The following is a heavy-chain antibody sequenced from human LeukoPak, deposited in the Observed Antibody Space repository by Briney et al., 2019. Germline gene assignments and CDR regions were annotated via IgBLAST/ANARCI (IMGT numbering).Heavy chain of an antibody. CDR1: GGSISSGGYY. J-gene: IGHJ4*02. D-gene: IGHD1-26*01. V-gene: IGHV4-31*03. CDR3: ARVATHREELGYFDY. CDR2: IYYSGST. Sequence: SETLSLICTVSGGSISSGGYYWSWIRQHPGKGLEWIGYIYYSGSTYYNPSLKSRVTISVDTSKNQFSLKLSSVTAADTAVYYCARVATHREELGYFDYWGQGTLVAVSS.